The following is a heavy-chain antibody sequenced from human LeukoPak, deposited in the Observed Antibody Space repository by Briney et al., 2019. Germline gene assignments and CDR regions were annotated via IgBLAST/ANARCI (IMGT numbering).Heavy chain of an antibody. J-gene: IGHJ4*02. CDR2: ISSSGSTI. CDR3: AKDRKPRIVVVVAATSPYFDY. CDR1: GFTFSSYE. D-gene: IGHD2-15*01. V-gene: IGHV3-48*03. Sequence: GGSLRLSCAASGFTFSSYEMNWVRQAPGKGLEWVSYISSSGSTIYYADSVKGRFTISRDNAKNSLYLQMNSLRAEDTAVYYCAKDRKPRIVVVVAATSPYFDYWGQGTLVTVSS.